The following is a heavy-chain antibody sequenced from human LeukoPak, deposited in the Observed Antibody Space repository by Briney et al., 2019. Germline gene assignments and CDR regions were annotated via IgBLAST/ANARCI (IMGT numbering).Heavy chain of an antibody. Sequence: RPGGSLRLSCRGSGFKFDDYGVTWVRQAPGKGLEWVSDINWNGDSTGYSVRGRFTISRDNSKNSVYLQMNSLRVEDTAFYYCARDELLNRNWFDPWGQGTLVTVSS. CDR2: INWNGDST. CDR3: ARDELLNRNWFDP. V-gene: IGHV3-20*04. J-gene: IGHJ5*02. D-gene: IGHD3-10*01. CDR1: GFKFDDYG.